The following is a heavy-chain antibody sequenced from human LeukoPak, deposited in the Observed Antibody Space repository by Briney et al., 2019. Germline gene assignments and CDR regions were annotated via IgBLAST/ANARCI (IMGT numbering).Heavy chain of an antibody. J-gene: IGHJ6*02. CDR2: IIPILGIA. CDR1: GGTFSSYA. CDR3: ARDRDSGYDSYYYYGMDV. V-gene: IGHV1-69*04. D-gene: IGHD5-12*01. Sequence: GASVKVSCKASGGTFSSYAISWVRQAPGQGLEWMGRIIPILGIANYAQKFQGRVTIAADKSTSTAYMELSSLRSEDTAVYYCARDRDSGYDSYYYYGMDVWGQGTTVTVSS.